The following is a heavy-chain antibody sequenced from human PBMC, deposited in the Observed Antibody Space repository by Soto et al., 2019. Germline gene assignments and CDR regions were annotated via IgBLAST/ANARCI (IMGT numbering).Heavy chain of an antibody. V-gene: IGHV3-23*01. CDR3: AKDVVIAAAAPETAYYYYYYGMDF. J-gene: IGHJ6*02. CDR1: GFTFSSYA. CDR2: ISGSGGST. Sequence: HPGGSLRLSCAASGFTFSSYAMSWVRQAPGKGLEWVSAISGSGGSTYYADSVKGRFTISRDNSKNTLYLQMNSLRAEDTAVYYCAKDVVIAAAAPETAYYYYYYGMDFWGQGTTVTGSS. D-gene: IGHD6-13*01.